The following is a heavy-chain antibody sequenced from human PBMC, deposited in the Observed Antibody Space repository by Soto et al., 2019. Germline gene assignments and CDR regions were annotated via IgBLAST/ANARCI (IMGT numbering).Heavy chain of an antibody. V-gene: IGHV4-39*01. J-gene: IGHJ6*02. CDR2: IYYSGST. CDR1: GGSISSSSYY. D-gene: IGHD2-21*01. CDR3: ARMGGILGDYYYYYGVDV. Sequence: PSETLSLTCTVSGGSISSSSYYWGWIRQPPGKGLEWIGSIYYSGSTYYNPSPKSRVPISVDTSKNQFSLKLSSVTAAQRTVYYWARMGGILGDYYYYYGVDVWGQGTTVTVSS.